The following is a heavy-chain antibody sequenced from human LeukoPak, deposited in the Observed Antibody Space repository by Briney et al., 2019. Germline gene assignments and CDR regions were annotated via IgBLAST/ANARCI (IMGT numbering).Heavy chain of an antibody. CDR1: GFTFSGSA. D-gene: IGHD6-13*01. V-gene: IGHV3-73*01. J-gene: IGHJ4*02. Sequence: GGSLRLSCAASGFTFSGSAMHWVRQASGKGLEWVGRIRSKANSYATAYAASVKGRFTISRDDSKNTAYLQMNCLKTEDTAVYYCGRGSSSWGLAYWGQGTLVTVSS. CDR3: GRGSSSWGLAY. CDR2: IRSKANSYAT.